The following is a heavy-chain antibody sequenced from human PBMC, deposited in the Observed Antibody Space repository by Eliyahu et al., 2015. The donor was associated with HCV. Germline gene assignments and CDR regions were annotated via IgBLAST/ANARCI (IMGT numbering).Heavy chain of an antibody. CDR1: GNTFTTSW. Sequence: QLVQSRAEVKKPGESLRISCQVSGNTFTTSWIAWVRQMPEGGLEWMGMIYPDDSDTRYSPSFQGQVTISADKSSSTVYLQWSSLKASDTAMYYCARHGGQWLVQKLDYWGQGTLVSVSS. J-gene: IGHJ4*02. V-gene: IGHV5-51*01. CDR3: ARHGGQWLVQKLDY. D-gene: IGHD6-19*01. CDR2: IYPDDSDT.